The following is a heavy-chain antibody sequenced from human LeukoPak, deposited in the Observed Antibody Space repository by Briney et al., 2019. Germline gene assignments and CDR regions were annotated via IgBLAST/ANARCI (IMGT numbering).Heavy chain of an antibody. J-gene: IGHJ4*02. CDR1: GGTFSSYA. CDR3: ARHPSMITGGYYFDY. CDR2: IIPILGIA. V-gene: IGHV1-69*04. Sequence: GASVKVSCKASGGTFSSYAISWVRQAPGQGLEWMGRIIPILGIANYAQKFQGRVTITADKSTSTAYMELSSLRSEDTAVYYCARHPSMITGGYYFDYWGQGTLVTVSS. D-gene: IGHD7-27*01.